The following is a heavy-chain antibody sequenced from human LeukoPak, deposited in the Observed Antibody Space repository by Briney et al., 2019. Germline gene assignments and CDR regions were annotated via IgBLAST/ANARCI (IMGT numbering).Heavy chain of an antibody. CDR1: GYTFTSYG. CDR3: ARRYSYGSTGWFDP. D-gene: IGHD5-18*01. J-gene: IGHJ5*02. CDR2: ISAYNGNT. Sequence: GASVKVSCKASGYTFTSYGISWVRQAPGQGLERMGWISAYNGNTNYAQKLQGRVTMTTDTSTSTAYMELRSLRSDDTAVYYCARRYSYGSTGWFDPWGQGTLVTVSS. V-gene: IGHV1-18*01.